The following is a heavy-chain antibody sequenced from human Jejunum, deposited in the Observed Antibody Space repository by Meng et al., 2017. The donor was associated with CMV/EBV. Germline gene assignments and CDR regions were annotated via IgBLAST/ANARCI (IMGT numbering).Heavy chain of an antibody. J-gene: IGHJ3*01. D-gene: IGHD3-10*01. CDR1: GFTFGSYW. Sequence: GFTFGSYWMAWVRRAPGKGLEWVASMKEDGSEIHYLDSVKGRFTISRDNAKNSLYLQMNTLRVEDTALYYCARGEYELLFGAFDVWGQGTMVTVSS. V-gene: IGHV3-7*01. CDR2: MKEDGSEI. CDR3: ARGEYELLFGAFDV.